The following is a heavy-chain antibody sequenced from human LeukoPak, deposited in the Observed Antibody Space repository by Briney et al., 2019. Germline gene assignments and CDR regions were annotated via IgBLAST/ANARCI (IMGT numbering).Heavy chain of an antibody. J-gene: IGHJ1*01. D-gene: IGHD4-17*01. CDR1: GFTFSSFA. V-gene: IGHV3-23*01. CDR3: AKDYTMVTPRGFQH. CDR2: ISGSGGTT. Sequence: GGSLRLSYAASGFTFSSFAMSWVRQAPGKGLEWVSTISGSGGTTYYADSVKGRFTISRDNSKNTLYLQMNSLRAEDTALYYCAKDYTMVTPRGFQHWGQGTLVTVSS.